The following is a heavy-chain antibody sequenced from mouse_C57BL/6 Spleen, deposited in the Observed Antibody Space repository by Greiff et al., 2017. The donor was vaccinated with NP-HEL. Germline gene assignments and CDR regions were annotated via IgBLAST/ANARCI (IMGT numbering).Heavy chain of an antibody. V-gene: IGHV1-50*01. D-gene: IGHD3-2*02. CDR3: ASTGSGSFHFDY. CDR2: IDPSDSYT. CDR1: GYTFTSYW. J-gene: IGHJ2*01. Sequence: QVQLQQPGAELVKPGASVKLSCKASGYTFTSYWMQWVKQRPGQGLEWIGEIDPSDSYTNYNQKFKGKATLTVDTSSSTAYMQLSSLTSEDSAVYYCASTGSGSFHFDYWGQGTTLTVSS.